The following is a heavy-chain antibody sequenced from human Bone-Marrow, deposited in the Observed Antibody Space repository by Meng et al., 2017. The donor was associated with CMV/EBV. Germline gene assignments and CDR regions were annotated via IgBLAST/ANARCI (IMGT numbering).Heavy chain of an antibody. J-gene: IGHJ4*02. CDR3: ANFWSGY. D-gene: IGHD3-3*01. Sequence: ESLKISCAASGFTFSDYYMSWVRQAPGKGLEWVANIKQDGSEKYYVDSVKGRFTISRDNAKNSLYLQMNSLRAEDTAVYYCANFWSGYWGQGTLVTVSS. V-gene: IGHV3-7*01. CDR2: IKQDGSEK. CDR1: GFTFSDYY.